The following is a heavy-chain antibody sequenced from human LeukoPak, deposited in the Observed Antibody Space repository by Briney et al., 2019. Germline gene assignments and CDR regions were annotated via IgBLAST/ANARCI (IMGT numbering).Heavy chain of an antibody. CDR2: INLNSGGT. D-gene: IGHD3-22*01. CDR1: GYTFTGYY. CDR3: ARGAFSYYDSSGYYYGY. V-gene: IGHV1-2*02. Sequence: GASVKVSCKASGYTFTGYYMHWVRQAPGQGLEWMGWINLNSGGTNYAQKFQGRVTMTRDTSINTAYMELSRLRSDDTAVYYCARGAFSYYDSSGYYYGYWGQGTLVTVSS. J-gene: IGHJ4*02.